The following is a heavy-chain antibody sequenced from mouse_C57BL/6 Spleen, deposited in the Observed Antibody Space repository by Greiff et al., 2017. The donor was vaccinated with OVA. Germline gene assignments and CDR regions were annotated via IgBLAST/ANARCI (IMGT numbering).Heavy chain of an antibody. CDR1: GFTFSSYA. V-gene: IGHV5-4*01. Sequence: EVKLVESGGGLVKPGGSLKLSCAASGFTFSSYAMSWVRQTPEKRLEWVATISDGGSYTYYPDNVKGRFTISRDNAKNNLYLQMGHLKSEDTAMYYCAREEGTTVVFDYWGQGTTLTVSS. D-gene: IGHD1-1*01. CDR3: AREEGTTVVFDY. CDR2: ISDGGSYT. J-gene: IGHJ2*01.